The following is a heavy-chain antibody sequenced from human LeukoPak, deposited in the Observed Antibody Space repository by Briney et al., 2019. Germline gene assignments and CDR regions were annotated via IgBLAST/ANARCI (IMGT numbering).Heavy chain of an antibody. V-gene: IGHV4-39*01. CDR3: ARHAFSSGWSLIDY. CDR2: IYYSGST. Sequence: SETLSLTCTVSGGSISSSSYYWGWIRQPPGKGLEWIGSIYYSGSTYYNPSLKSRVTISVDTSKNQFSLKLSSVTAADTAVYYCARHAFSSGWSLIDYWGQGTLVTVSS. CDR1: GGSISSSSYY. D-gene: IGHD6-19*01. J-gene: IGHJ4*02.